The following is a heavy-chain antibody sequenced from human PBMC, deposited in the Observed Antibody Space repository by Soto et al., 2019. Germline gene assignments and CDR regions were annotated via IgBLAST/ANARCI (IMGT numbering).Heavy chain of an antibody. J-gene: IGHJ4*02. CDR3: ARHGPLTNNWNQLNC. D-gene: IGHD1-1*01. CDR1: GGSISRSPYY. V-gene: IGHV4-39*01. Sequence: QLQLQESGPGLVKPSETLSLTCTVSGGSISRSPYYWAWIRQPPGKGLQWIGNIYYNGNTFYNPSLKSRVTISIDTSKSQFSLGLSSGTDSDTAVYYCARHGPLTNNWNQLNCWGQGTLVTVSS. CDR2: IYYNGNT.